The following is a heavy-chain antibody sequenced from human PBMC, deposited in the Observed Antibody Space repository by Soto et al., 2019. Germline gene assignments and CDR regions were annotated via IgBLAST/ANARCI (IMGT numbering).Heavy chain of an antibody. CDR3: ARRHIVVVTATDAFDI. CDR1: GFTFSSYW. Sequence: GGSLRLSCAASGFTFSSYWMSWVRQAPGKGLEWVANVKQDGSEKYYVDSVKGRFTISRDNAKNSLYLQMNSLRAEDTAVYYCARRHIVVVTATDAFDIWGQGTMVTVSS. V-gene: IGHV3-7*03. D-gene: IGHD2-21*02. CDR2: VKQDGSEK. J-gene: IGHJ3*02.